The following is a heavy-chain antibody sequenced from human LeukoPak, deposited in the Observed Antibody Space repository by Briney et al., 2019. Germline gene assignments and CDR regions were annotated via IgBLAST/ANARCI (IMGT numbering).Heavy chain of an antibody. Sequence: PGGSLRLSCAASGFTFSSYAMSWVRQAPGKGLEWVSAISGSGGSTYYADSVKGRLTISRDNSKNTLYLQMNSLRAEDTAVYYCAKAVRYFDWLSNYYYFDYWGQGTLVTVSS. CDR1: GFTFSSYA. J-gene: IGHJ4*02. CDR3: AKAVRYFDWLSNYYYFDY. D-gene: IGHD3-9*01. V-gene: IGHV3-23*01. CDR2: ISGSGGST.